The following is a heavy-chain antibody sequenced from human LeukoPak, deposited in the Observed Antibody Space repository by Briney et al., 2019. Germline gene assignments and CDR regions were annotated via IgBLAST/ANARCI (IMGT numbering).Heavy chain of an antibody. CDR2: ISNSGSDK. D-gene: IGHD5-18*01. CDR3: TKDRRLGENSNVWFDP. J-gene: IGHJ5*02. V-gene: IGHV3-11*01. Sequence: GGSLRLSCAASGFTFSDYYMTWIRLAPGKGLEWVSYISNSGSDKSYADSMKARFTISRDNSKNMLYLQMNSLRVDDTAIYYCTKDRRLGENSNVWFDPWGQGTLVTVSS. CDR1: GFTFSDYY.